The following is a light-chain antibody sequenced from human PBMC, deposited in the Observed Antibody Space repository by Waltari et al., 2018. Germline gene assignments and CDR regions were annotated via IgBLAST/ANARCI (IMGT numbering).Light chain of an antibody. CDR1: SPNIGNNY. CDR3: GTWDSSLSGAV. Sequence: QSVLTQPPSVSAAPGQRVTISCSGGSPNIGNNYVSCSRQFPETAPKLLIYENTERPSGIPGRFSGSKSGTSATLDITGLQAGDEADYYCGTWDSSLSGAVFGGGTHLTVL. V-gene: IGLV1-51*02. J-gene: IGLJ7*01. CDR2: ENT.